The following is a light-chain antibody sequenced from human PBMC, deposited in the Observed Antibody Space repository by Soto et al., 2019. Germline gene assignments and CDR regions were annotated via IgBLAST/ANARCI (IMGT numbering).Light chain of an antibody. J-gene: IGKJ5*01. CDR1: QSVSRSY. CDR3: QQSGSSPIT. V-gene: IGKV3D-20*01. Sequence: VLAQSPATLSLSPVYRATLSFWASQSVSRSYLAWYQQKPGLAPRLIIYDASTRATGIPDRFSGSGSGTDFTLTISRLEPEDFAVYYCQQSGSSPITFGQGTRLEIK. CDR2: DAS.